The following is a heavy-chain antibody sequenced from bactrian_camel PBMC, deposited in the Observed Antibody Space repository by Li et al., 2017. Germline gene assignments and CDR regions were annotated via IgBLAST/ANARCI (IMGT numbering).Heavy chain of an antibody. D-gene: IGHD6*01. V-gene: IGHV3S1*01. J-gene: IGHJ4*01. CDR2: LFTGSGRT. Sequence: HVQLVESGGGSVQAGGSLRLSCARSKYPTSTNSMAWFRQSPGNEREGVAALFTGSGRTAYADSVKGRFTISRDVSKNTMDLQMNSLKPEDTAMYYCAADQWSLYCSSTWPSWGQGTQVTVS. CDR3: AADQWSLYCSSTWPS. CDR1: KYPTSTNS.